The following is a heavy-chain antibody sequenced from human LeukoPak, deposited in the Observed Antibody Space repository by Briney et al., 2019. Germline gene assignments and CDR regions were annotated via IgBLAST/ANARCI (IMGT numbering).Heavy chain of an antibody. CDR3: ARGEGLTTGTTGYYYDMDV. CDR1: GYTFTSYD. V-gene: IGHV1-8*01. CDR2: MNPNSGNT. D-gene: IGHD1-1*01. Sequence: ASVKVSCKASGYTFTSYDINWVRQATGQGLEWMGWMNPNSGNTGYAQKFQDRVTMTRNTSISTAYMELSSLTSEDTAVYYRARGEGLTTGTTGYYYDMDVWGQGTTVTVSS. J-gene: IGHJ6*02.